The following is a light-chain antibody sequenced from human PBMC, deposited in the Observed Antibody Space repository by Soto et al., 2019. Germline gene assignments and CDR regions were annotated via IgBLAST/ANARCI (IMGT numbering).Light chain of an antibody. CDR2: GAS. CDR1: QSVSSNY. V-gene: IGKV3-20*01. Sequence: EIVLTQSPGTLSLSPGERATLTCRASQSVSSNYLAWYQQKPAQAPRLLLLGASNRASGIPDRFSGSGSGTDFTLTTSRLEPEDFAVYYCQQYGSSPRTFGQGTKVEIK. CDR3: QQYGSSPRT. J-gene: IGKJ1*01.